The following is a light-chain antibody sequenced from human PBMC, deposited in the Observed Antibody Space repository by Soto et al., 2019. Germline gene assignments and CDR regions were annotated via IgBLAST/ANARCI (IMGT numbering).Light chain of an antibody. CDR1: SGHSSYA. Sequence: QPVLTQSPSASASLGASVKFTCTLSSGHSSYAIAWHQQQPEKGPRYLMKLNSDGSHSKGDGIPDRFSGSSSGAERYLTISSRKSEDEADNYCQTWGTGIWVFGGGTKVTVL. CDR2: LNSDGSH. V-gene: IGLV4-69*01. CDR3: QTWGTGIWV. J-gene: IGLJ3*02.